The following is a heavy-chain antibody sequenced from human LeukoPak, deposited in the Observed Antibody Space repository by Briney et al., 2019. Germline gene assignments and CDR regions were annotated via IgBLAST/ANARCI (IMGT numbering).Heavy chain of an antibody. CDR1: GFTFDDYA. D-gene: IGHD3-22*01. Sequence: GGSLRLSCAASGFTFDDYAMHWVRQAPGKGLEWVSGICWNSGSIGYADSVKGRFTISRDNAKNSLYLQMNSLRAEDTALYYCAKEMYYYDSSGYYYTKQYFQHWGQGTLVTVSS. CDR3: AKEMYYYDSSGYYYTKQYFQH. V-gene: IGHV3-9*01. CDR2: ICWNSGSI. J-gene: IGHJ1*01.